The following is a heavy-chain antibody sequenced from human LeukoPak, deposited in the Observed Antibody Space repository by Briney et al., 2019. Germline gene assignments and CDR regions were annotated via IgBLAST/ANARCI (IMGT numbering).Heavy chain of an antibody. Sequence: PGGSLRLSCAASGFTFSSYGMHWVRQAPGKGLEWVAVISYDGSNKYYADSVKGRFTISRDNSKNTLYLQMNSLRAEDTAVYYCAKDPALWFGDHYYFDYWGQGTLVTVSS. J-gene: IGHJ4*02. V-gene: IGHV3-30*18. D-gene: IGHD3-10*01. CDR3: AKDPALWFGDHYYFDY. CDR2: ISYDGSNK. CDR1: GFTFSSYG.